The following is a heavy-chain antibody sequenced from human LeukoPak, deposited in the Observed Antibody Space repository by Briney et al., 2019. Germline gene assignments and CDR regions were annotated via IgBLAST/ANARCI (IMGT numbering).Heavy chain of an antibody. CDR3: ARHSRYSHFDY. D-gene: IGHD5-12*01. V-gene: IGHV5-51*01. Sequence: GESLKISCKGSGYSFTSYWIGWVRQMPGKGLEWVGVIQPGDSDTRYSPSFQGQVTISADKSISTAYLQWSSLKASDTAIYYCARHSRYSHFDYWGQGTLVTVSS. J-gene: IGHJ4*02. CDR1: GYSFTSYW. CDR2: IQPGDSDT.